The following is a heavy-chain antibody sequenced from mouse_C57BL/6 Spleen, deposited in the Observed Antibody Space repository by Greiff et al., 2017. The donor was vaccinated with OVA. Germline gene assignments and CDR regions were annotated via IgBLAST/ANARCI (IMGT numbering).Heavy chain of an antibody. D-gene: IGHD1-1*01. V-gene: IGHV1-22*01. CDR1: GYTFTDYN. CDR2: INPNNGGT. CDR3: ARGGDYYGNSYYFDY. J-gene: IGHJ2*01. Sequence: SGPELVKPGASVKMSCKASGYTFTDYNMHWVKQSPGKSLEWIGYINPNNGGTSYNQKFKGKATLTVNKSSSTAYMELRSLTSEDSAVYYCARGGDYYGNSYYFDYWGQGTTLTVSS.